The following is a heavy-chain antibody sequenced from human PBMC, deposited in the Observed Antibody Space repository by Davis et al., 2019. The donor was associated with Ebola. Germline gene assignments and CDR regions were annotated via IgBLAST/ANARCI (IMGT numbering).Heavy chain of an antibody. J-gene: IGHJ5*02. CDR2: INPSGGST. Sequence: ASVKVSCKASGYTFTSYYMHWVRQAPGQGLEWMGIINPSGGSTSYAQKFQGRVTMTRDTSTSTVYMELSSLRSDDTAVYYCAAEPGITIFGVVPPDNWFDPWGQGTLVTVSS. CDR3: AAEPGITIFGVVPPDNWFDP. D-gene: IGHD3-3*01. CDR1: GYTFTSYY. V-gene: IGHV1-46*01.